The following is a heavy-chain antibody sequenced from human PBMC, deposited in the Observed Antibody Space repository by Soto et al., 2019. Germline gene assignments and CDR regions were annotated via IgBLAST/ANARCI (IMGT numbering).Heavy chain of an antibody. CDR3: AKDPDYGYIWGSCYFDY. CDR2: ISGSGGST. J-gene: IGHJ4*02. V-gene: IGHV3-23*01. Sequence: EVQLLESGGGLVQPGGSLRLSCAASGFTFSSYAMSWVRQAPGKGLEWVSAISGSGGSTYYADSVKGRFTISRDNPKNTLYLQMNSLRAEDTAVYYCAKDPDYGYIWGSCYFDYWGQGTLVTVSS. D-gene: IGHD3-16*01. CDR1: GFTFSSYA.